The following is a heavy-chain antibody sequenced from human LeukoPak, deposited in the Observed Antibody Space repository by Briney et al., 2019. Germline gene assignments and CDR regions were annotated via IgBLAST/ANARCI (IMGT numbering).Heavy chain of an antibody. CDR2: IKEDGSEK. CDR3: ASGRQLGY. J-gene: IGHJ4*02. Sequence: PPGGSLSLSCAASGFTFSNYWMSWVRQAPGKGLGWVANIKEDGSEKYYVDSVKGRFTISRDNARNSLYLQMNSLRAEDTAVYYCASGRQLGYWGQGTLVTVSS. V-gene: IGHV3-7*01. D-gene: IGHD6-13*01. CDR1: GFTFSNYW.